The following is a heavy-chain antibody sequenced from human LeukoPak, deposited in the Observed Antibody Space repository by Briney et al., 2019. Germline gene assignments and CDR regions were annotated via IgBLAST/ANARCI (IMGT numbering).Heavy chain of an antibody. J-gene: IGHJ5*02. CDR2: IQQNGIEK. CDR1: GFTFRDFW. CDR3: ARDGDGKDL. Sequence: GGSLRLSCSPSGFTFRDFWMSWVRHAPGNGLEWVANIQQNGIEKYSLEGRFTISRDNVNSLLYLRINSLRAEDTAMYYCARDGDGKDLWGQGTLVTVSS. V-gene: IGHV3-7*03. D-gene: IGHD7-27*01.